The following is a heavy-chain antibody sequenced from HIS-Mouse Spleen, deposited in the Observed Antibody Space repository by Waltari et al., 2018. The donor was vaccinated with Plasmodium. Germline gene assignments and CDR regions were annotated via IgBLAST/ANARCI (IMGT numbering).Heavy chain of an antibody. D-gene: IGHD3-16*01. CDR3: ARDGPGETSFDY. V-gene: IGHV1-2*02. J-gene: IGHJ4*02. CDR1: GYTFTGYY. Sequence: QVQLVQSGAEVKKPGASVKVSCKASGYTFTGYYMHWVRQAPGQGLEWMVWINPNSGGKNYAQKFQGRVTMTRDTSISTAYMELSRLRSDDTAVYYCARDGPGETSFDYWGQGTLVTVSS. CDR2: INPNSGGK.